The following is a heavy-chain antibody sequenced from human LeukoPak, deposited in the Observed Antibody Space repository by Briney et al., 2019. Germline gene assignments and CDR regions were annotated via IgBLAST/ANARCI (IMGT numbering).Heavy chain of an antibody. J-gene: IGHJ6*02. D-gene: IGHD3-22*01. CDR3: ARADVDYDSSGPYYYYGMDV. CDR1: GYSISSGYY. V-gene: IGHV4-38-2*02. CDR2: IYHSGST. Sequence: SETLSPTCTVSGYSISSGYYWGWIRQPPGKGLEWIGSIYHSGSTYYNPSLKSRVTISVDTSKNQFSLKLSSVTAADTAVYYCARADVDYDSSGPYYYYGMDVWGQGTTVTVSS.